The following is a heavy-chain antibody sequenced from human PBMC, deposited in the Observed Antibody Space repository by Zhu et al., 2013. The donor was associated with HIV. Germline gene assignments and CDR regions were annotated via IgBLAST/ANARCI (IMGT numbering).Heavy chain of an antibody. CDR3: VKDARNGGTYSPRPAPPTRPYMWFDP. J-gene: IGHJ5*02. Sequence: QVQLVQSGAEVKKPGASVKVSCQTFGYTFTAYYMHWVRQAPGQGLQWMGWINPKSGDTKYAQKFKGRITMARDTSITTAYMELSRLTSDDTAVYYCVKDARNGGTYSPRPAPPTRPYMWFDPWGQGTLVTVSS. D-gene: IGHD3-10*01. CDR2: INPKSGDT. V-gene: IGHV1-2*02. CDR1: GYTFTAYY.